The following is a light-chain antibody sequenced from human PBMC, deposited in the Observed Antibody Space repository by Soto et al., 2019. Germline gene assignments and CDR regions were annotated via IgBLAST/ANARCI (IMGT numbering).Light chain of an antibody. CDR2: DAS. J-gene: IGKJ1*01. CDR1: QSVSSY. V-gene: IGKV3-11*01. Sequence: EIVLTQSPATLSLSPGARAPLSCRASQSVSSYLAWYQQKPGQAPRLLIYDASHRATGIPVRFSGSGSESDFTLTISSLEPEDFAVYYCQQRSYPITFGQGTKVDI. CDR3: QQRSYPIT.